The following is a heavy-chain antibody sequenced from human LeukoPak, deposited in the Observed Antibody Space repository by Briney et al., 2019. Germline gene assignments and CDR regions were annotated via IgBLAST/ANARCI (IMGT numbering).Heavy chain of an antibody. J-gene: IGHJ4*02. D-gene: IGHD2-15*01. V-gene: IGHV3-23*01. CDR2: ISGSGGST. CDR3: AKNSGGTCYSHLDY. CDR1: GFTFSSYA. Sequence: QPGGSLRLSCAASGFTFSSYAMSWVRKAPGKGLEWVSAISGSGGSTYYADSVKGRFTISRDNSKNTLYLQTNSLRAEDTAVYYCAKNSGGTCYSHLDYWGQGTLVTVSS.